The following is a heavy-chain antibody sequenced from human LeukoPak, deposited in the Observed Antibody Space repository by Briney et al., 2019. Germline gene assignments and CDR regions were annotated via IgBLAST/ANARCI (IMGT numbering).Heavy chain of an antibody. D-gene: IGHD3-3*01. CDR3: ARGLRFLDL. CDR1: GGSFSGYY. Sequence: PSETLSLTCAVYGGSFSGYYWSWIRQPPGKGLEWIGEINHSGSTNYNPSLKSRVTISVDTSKNQFSLKLSSVTAADTAVYYCARGLRFLDLWGRGTLVTVSS. CDR2: INHSGST. V-gene: IGHV4-34*01. J-gene: IGHJ2*01.